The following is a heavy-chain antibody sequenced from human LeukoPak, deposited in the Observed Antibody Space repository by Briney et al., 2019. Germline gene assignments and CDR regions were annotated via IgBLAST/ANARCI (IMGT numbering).Heavy chain of an antibody. CDR2: IKQDRSEI. CDR1: GFTFNNYW. J-gene: IGHJ6*02. Sequence: PGGSLRLSCAASGFTFNNYWMSWVRQAPGKGLEWVANIKQDRSEIYYVDSVKGRFTISRDNAKNSVYLQMNSLRAEDTAVYYCGRGMDVWGQGTTVTVSS. V-gene: IGHV3-7*03. CDR3: GRGMDV.